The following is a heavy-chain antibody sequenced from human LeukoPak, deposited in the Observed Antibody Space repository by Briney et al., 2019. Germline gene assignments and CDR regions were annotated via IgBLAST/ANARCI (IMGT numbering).Heavy chain of an antibody. D-gene: IGHD6-19*01. V-gene: IGHV3-48*01. J-gene: IGHJ4*02. CDR1: GFTFSSYS. CDR3: ARGRSSGWYMFDY. CDR2: ISSSSSTI. Sequence: GGSLRLSCAASGFTFSSYSMNWVRQAPGKGLEWVSYISSSSSTIYYADSVKGRFTISGDNAKNSLYLQMNSLRAEDTAVYYCARGRSSGWYMFDYWGQGTLVTVSS.